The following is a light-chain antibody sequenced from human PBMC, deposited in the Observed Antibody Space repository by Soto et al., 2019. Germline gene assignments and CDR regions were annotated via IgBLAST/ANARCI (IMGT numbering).Light chain of an antibody. V-gene: IGKV2-30*02. CDR2: KIS. CDR1: RSLVHRDGNTY. Sequence: DVVMTQSPLSLSVTLGQPASISCGSSRSLVHRDGNTYLSWFHQRPGQPPRRLIYKISDRDAGVPDRFSGSGSVTDFTLRISRVEAEDVGIYYCMQGAHWPPTFGQGTRVEIK. J-gene: IGKJ1*01. CDR3: MQGAHWPPT.